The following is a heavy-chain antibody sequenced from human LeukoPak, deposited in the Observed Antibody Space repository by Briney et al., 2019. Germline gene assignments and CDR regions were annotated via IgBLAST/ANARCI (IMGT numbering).Heavy chain of an antibody. D-gene: IGHD4-17*01. CDR3: ARKLGPTTVTTSGMDV. CDR2: IIPILGIA. J-gene: IGHJ6*02. V-gene: IGHV1-69*04. CDR1: GGTFSSYA. Sequence: ASVKVSCKASGGTFSSYAISWVRQAPGQGLEWMGRIIPILGIANYAQKFQGRVTITADKSTSTAYMELSSLRSEDTAVYYCARKLGPTTVTTSGMDVWGQGTTVTVSS.